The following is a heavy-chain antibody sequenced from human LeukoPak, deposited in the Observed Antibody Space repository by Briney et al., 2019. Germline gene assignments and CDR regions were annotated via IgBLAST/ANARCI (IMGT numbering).Heavy chain of an antibody. V-gene: IGHV3-21*01. J-gene: IGHJ1*01. CDR3: ARDGDGYSSSSAYFQH. D-gene: IGHD6-6*01. CDR1: GFTFSSYS. CDR2: ISSSSSYI. Sequence: PGGSLRLSCAASGFTFSSYSMNWVRQAPGKGLEWVSSISSSSSYIYYADSVKGRFTISRDNAKNSLYLQMNSLRAEDTAVYYCARDGDGYSSSSAYFQHWGQGTLVTVSS.